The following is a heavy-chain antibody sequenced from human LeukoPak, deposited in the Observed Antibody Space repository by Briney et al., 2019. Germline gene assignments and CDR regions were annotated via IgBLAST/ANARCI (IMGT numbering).Heavy chain of an antibody. V-gene: IGHV3-30-3*01. CDR3: ARDREITMVRGVIYYYYGMDV. CDR2: ISYDGSNK. D-gene: IGHD3-10*01. J-gene: IGHJ6*02. Sequence: GRSLRLSCAASGFTFSSYAMQWVRQAPGKGLEWVADISYDGSNKYYADSVKGRFTISRDNSKNTLYLQMNSLRAEDTAVYYCARDREITMVRGVIYYYYGMDVWGQRTTVTVSS. CDR1: GFTFSSYA.